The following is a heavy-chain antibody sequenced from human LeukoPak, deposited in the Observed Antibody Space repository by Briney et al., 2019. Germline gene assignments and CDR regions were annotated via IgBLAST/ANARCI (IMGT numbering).Heavy chain of an antibody. CDR3: AKLTGIQLWLGGPILDY. Sequence: GGSLRLSCAASGFTFSSYAMSWVRQAPGKGLEWVSAISGSGGSTYYADSVKGRFTISRDNSKNTLYLQMNSLRAEDTAVYYCAKLTGIQLWLGGPILDYWGQGTLVTVSS. CDR1: GFTFSSYA. V-gene: IGHV3-23*01. CDR2: ISGSGGST. J-gene: IGHJ4*02. D-gene: IGHD5-18*01.